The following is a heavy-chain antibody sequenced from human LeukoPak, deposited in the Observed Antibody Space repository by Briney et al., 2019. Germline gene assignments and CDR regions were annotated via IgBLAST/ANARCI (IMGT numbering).Heavy chain of an antibody. CDR1: GGSISSYY. V-gene: IGHV4-4*07. CDR2: IYTSGST. J-gene: IGHJ6*02. Sequence: SETLSLTCTVSGGSISSYYWSWIRQPARKGLEWIGRIYTSGSTNYNPSLKSRVTMSVDTSKNQFSLKLSSVTAADTAVYYCARDYHSAAAILHYGMDVWGQGTTVTVSS. D-gene: IGHD2-21*02. CDR3: ARDYHSAAAILHYGMDV.